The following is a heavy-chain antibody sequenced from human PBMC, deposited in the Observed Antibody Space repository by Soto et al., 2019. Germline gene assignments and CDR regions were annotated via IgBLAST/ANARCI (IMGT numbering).Heavy chain of an antibody. D-gene: IGHD3-3*01. Sequence: GSLRLSCAASGFTFNNYAMNWVRQAPGKGLEWVATISATGGSTYYADSVKGRFTISRDNSKNSLYLRMSSLRAEDTAVYYCVRVNDFWSGYNPLDYWGQGTLVTVSS. CDR1: GFTFNNYA. J-gene: IGHJ4*02. CDR2: ISATGGST. CDR3: VRVNDFWSGYNPLDY. V-gene: IGHV3-23*01.